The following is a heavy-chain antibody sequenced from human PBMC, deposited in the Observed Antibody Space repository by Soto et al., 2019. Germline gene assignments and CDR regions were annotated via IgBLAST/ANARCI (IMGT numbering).Heavy chain of an antibody. J-gene: IGHJ3*02. CDR2: IYYSGST. CDR1: GGSISSSSYY. D-gene: IGHD6-19*01. V-gene: IGHV4-39*01. CDR3: ARSSGLYNWDAFDI. Sequence: QLQLQESGPGLVKPSETLSLTCTVSGGSISSSSYYWGWIRQPPGKGLEWIGSIYYSGSTYYNPSLKSRVTISEDTSKNKFSLKLSSVTAADTAVYYCARSSGLYNWDAFDIWGQGTMVTVSS.